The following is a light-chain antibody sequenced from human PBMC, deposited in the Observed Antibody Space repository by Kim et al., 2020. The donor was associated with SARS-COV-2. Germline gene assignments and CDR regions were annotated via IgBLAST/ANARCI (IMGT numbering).Light chain of an antibody. V-gene: IGKV1-27*01. Sequence: ASVGDRVTITCRASQDIANSLAWYQQKPGKVPQVLIYAASTLQSGVPSRFSGSGSGTEFTLTIGSLQTEDVATYYCQKYNTAPWTFGPGTKVDIK. CDR3: QKYNTAPWT. J-gene: IGKJ1*01. CDR1: QDIANS. CDR2: AAS.